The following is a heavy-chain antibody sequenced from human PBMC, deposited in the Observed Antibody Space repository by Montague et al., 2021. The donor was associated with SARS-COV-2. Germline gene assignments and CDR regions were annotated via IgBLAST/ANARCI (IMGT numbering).Heavy chain of an antibody. CDR1: GFTFSDHS. CDR3: ARDRTPSSLGTLDV. Sequence: SLRLSCPASGFTFSDHSMHWVRQAPGKGLEWITFISYDGSNKYFADSVKGRFTISRDISKNTLYLQMNNLRGDDTAVYYCARDRTPSSLGTLDVWGQGTPVTVSS. J-gene: IGHJ6*02. CDR2: ISYDGSNK. V-gene: IGHV3-30-3*01. D-gene: IGHD6-13*01.